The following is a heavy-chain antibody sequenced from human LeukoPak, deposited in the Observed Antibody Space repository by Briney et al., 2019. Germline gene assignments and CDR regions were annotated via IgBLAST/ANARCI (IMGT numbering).Heavy chain of an antibody. CDR1: GFTFSSYS. J-gene: IGHJ4*02. D-gene: IGHD3-10*01. CDR3: ARDEAYYGSGSYAPY. V-gene: IGHV3-48*04. Sequence: GGSLRLSCAASGFTFSSYSMNWVRQAPGKGLEWVSYISSSSTIYYADSVKGRFTISRDNAKNSLYLQMNSLRAEDTAVYYCARDEAYYGSGSYAPYWGQGTLVTVSS. CDR2: ISSSSTI.